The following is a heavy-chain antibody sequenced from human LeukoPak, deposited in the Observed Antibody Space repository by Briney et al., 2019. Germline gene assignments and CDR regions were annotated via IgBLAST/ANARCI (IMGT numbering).Heavy chain of an antibody. V-gene: IGHV3-33*08. CDR3: ARGLLRNYYFDY. CDR1: GFTFSSYW. J-gene: IGHJ4*02. Sequence: GGSLRLSCAASGFTFSSYWMNWVRQAPGKGLEWVAVIWYDGSNKYYADSVKGRFTISRDNSKNTLYLQMNSLRAEDTAVYYCARGLLRNYYFDYWGQGTLVTVSS. CDR2: IWYDGSNK. D-gene: IGHD2-15*01.